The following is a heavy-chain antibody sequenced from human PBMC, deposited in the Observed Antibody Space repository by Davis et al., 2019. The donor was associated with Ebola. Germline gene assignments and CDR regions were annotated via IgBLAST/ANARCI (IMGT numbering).Heavy chain of an antibody. V-gene: IGHV5-51*01. D-gene: IGHD4-23*01. CDR1: GYSFTSYW. J-gene: IGHJ4*02. CDR3: ARRDFGGGLFDY. CDR2: IYPGDSDT. Sequence: PGGSLRLSCKGSGYSFTSYWIGWVRQMPGKGLEWMGIIYPGDSDTSYSPSFQGQVTISADKSTNTVYLQWNTLKASDTAMYFCARRDFGGGLFDYWGQGTLVTVS.